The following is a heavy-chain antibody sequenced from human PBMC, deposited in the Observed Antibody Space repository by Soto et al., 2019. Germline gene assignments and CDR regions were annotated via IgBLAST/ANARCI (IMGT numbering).Heavy chain of an antibody. CDR1: GGTFNGYI. D-gene: IGHD3-16*01. CDR2: IIFTFNTA. CDR3: ARGLVGEAGGFDF. J-gene: IGHJ4*02. V-gene: IGHV1-69*01. Sequence: QVQLVQSGAEVKKPGSSVKVSCKPSGGTFNGYIITWVRQAPGQGLEWIGGIIFTFNTANYAEKFQGRVSLSADQVTSTAYMELTSLTSEDTAVFYCARGLVGEAGGFDFWGQGTLVSVSS.